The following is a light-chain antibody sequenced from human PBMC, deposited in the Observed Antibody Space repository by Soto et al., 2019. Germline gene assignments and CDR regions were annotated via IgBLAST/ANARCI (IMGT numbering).Light chain of an antibody. CDR3: QESYSTPIT. V-gene: IGKV1-39*01. Sequence: DIQMTQSPSALSGSVGDRVTITCRAGQSISFYLNWYEQKPGNAPKLVIYAAANLPTGVPSRFSGSGSGTDFTLTINSLHPEDLATYACQESYSTPITFGQGTRLEI. CDR2: AAA. CDR1: QSISFY. J-gene: IGKJ5*01.